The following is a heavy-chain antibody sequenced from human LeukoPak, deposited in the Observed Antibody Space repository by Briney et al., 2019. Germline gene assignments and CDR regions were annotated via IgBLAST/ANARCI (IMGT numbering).Heavy chain of an antibody. V-gene: IGHV1-2*02. D-gene: IGHD3-10*01. CDR3: ARDPSSIGSSNPSDDY. Sequence: ASVKVSYKASGYTFTVYYMHWVRQAPGQGLEWMGWINPNSGGTNYAQKFQGRVTMTRDTSISTAYMELSRLRSDDTAVYYCARDPSSIGSSNPSDDYWGQGTLVTVSS. CDR2: INPNSGGT. J-gene: IGHJ4*02. CDR1: GYTFTVYY.